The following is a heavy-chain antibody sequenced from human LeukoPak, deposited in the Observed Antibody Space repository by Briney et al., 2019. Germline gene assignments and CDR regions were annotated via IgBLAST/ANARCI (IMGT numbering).Heavy chain of an antibody. Sequence: GGSLRLSCAASGFNSSNYWMHWVRQGPGKGLVWVSRIDSDGSSTNYADSVKGRFTISRDSAKNTLYLQMNSLRAEDTAVYYCAREYFQHWGQGTLVTVSS. CDR2: IDSDGSST. V-gene: IGHV3-74*01. CDR1: GFNSSNYW. CDR3: AREYFQH. J-gene: IGHJ1*01.